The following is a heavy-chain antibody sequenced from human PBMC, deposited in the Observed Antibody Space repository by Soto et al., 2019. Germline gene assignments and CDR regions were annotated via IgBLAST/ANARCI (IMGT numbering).Heavy chain of an antibody. Sequence: VPLVESGGGLVQPGGSLRLSCTASGFNFSRYWMNWVRQAPGKGLEWVANSRPDTDDRFHADSVRGRFSISRDNAKKSLFLQMNSLRVEDTAVYYCAREDGTFDYWGQGILVTVSS. V-gene: IGHV3-7*04. CDR2: SRPDTDDR. J-gene: IGHJ4*02. CDR1: GFNFSRYW. D-gene: IGHD1-26*01. CDR3: AREDGTFDY.